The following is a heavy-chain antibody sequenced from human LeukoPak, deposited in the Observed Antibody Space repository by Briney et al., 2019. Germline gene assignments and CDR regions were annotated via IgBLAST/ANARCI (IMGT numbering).Heavy chain of an antibody. CDR2: IYTSGST. J-gene: IGHJ5*02. Sequence: SETLSLTCTVSGGSISGGSYYWSWIRQPAGKGLEWIGRIYTSGSTNYNPSLKSRVTISVDTSKNQFSLKLSSVTAADTAVYYCARDRNWFDPWGQGTLVTVSS. CDR1: GGSISGGSYY. V-gene: IGHV4-61*02. CDR3: ARDRNWFDP.